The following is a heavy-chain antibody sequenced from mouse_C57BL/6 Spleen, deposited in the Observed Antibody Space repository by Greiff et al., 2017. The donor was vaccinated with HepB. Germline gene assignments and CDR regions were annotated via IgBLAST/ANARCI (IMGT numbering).Heavy chain of an antibody. D-gene: IGHD2-10*02. CDR1: GYTFTDYN. J-gene: IGHJ1*03. Sequence: VHVKQSGPELVKPGASVKIPCKASGYTFTDYNMDWVKQSHGKSLEWIGDINPNNGGTIYNQKFKGKATLTVDKSSSTAYMELRSLTSEDTAVYYCARIVGLWGYFDVWGTGTTVTVSS. CDR2: INPNNGGT. CDR3: ARIVGLWGYFDV. V-gene: IGHV1-18*01.